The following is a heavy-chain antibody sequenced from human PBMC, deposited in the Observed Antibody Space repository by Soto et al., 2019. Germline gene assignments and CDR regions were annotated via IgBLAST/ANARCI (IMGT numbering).Heavy chain of an antibody. Sequence: QVQLVQSGAEVTKPGSSVKVSCKASGGTFSSYTISWVRQAPGQGLEWMGRIIPILGIANYAQKFQGRVTITADKSTSTAYMELSSLRSEDTAVYYCARDRDIVWGGAKNWFDPWGQGTLVTVSS. CDR3: ARDRDIVWGGAKNWFDP. CDR1: GGTFSSYT. D-gene: IGHD3-16*01. CDR2: IIPILGIA. V-gene: IGHV1-69*08. J-gene: IGHJ5*02.